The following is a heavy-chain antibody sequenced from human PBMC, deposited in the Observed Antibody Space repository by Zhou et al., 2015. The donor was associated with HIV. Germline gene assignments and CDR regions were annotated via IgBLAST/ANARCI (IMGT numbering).Heavy chain of an antibody. V-gene: IGHV1-69*12. D-gene: IGHD4-17*01. CDR2: IIPIFGTA. CDR1: GGTFSSYA. Sequence: QVQLVQSGAEVKKPGSSVKVSCKASGGTFSSYAISWVRQAPGQGLEWMGGIIPIFGTANYAQKFQGRVTITADESTSTAYMELSSLRSEDTAVYYCARGRSTTVTTGDIGALNYYYGMDVWGQGTTVTVSS. J-gene: IGHJ6*02. CDR3: ARGRSTTVTTGDIGALNYYYGMDV.